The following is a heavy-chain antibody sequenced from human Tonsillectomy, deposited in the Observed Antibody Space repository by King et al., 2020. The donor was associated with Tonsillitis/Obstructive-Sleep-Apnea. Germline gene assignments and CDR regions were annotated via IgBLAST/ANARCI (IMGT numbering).Heavy chain of an antibody. V-gene: IGHV1-18*01. D-gene: IGHD3-22*01. CDR1: GYTFTSFG. CDR3: ARDLGYYYDSSGYVGSDY. J-gene: IGHJ4*02. CDR2: ISAYNGNT. Sequence: QLVQSGAEVKKPGASVKVSCKASGYTFTSFGISWVRQAPGQGLEWMGWISAYNGNTNYAQKLQGRVTMTTDTSTSTAYMELRSLRSDDTAVYYCARDLGYYYDSSGYVGSDYWGQGTLVTVSS.